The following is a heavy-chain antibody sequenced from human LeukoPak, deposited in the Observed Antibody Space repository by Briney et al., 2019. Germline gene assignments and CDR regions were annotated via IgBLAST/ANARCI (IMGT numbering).Heavy chain of an antibody. V-gene: IGHV4-34*01. CDR3: ARVPPYGSGRGYFDY. CDR2: INHSGST. D-gene: IGHD3-10*01. J-gene: IGHJ4*02. CDR1: GGSFNGYY. Sequence: PSETLSLTCAVYGGSFNGYYWSWIRQPPGKGLEWIGEINHSGSTNYNPSRKSRVTISVDTSKNQFSLKLSSVTAADTAVYYCARVPPYGSGRGYFDYWGQGTLVTVSS.